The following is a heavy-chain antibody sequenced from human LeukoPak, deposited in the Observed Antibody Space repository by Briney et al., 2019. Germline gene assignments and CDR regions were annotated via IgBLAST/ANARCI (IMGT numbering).Heavy chain of an antibody. CDR1: GGSISSGDYY. CDR2: TYYSGST. V-gene: IGHV4-30-4*01. D-gene: IGHD3-22*01. CDR3: ARPYYYDSRIDP. J-gene: IGHJ5*02. Sequence: SETLSLTCTVSGGSISSGDYYGRWIRQPPGKGLEWNGYTYYSGSTYYNPSLKNRVSISVDTSKNQFSLNLSSVTAADTAVYYCARPYYYDSRIDPWGQGTLVTVSS.